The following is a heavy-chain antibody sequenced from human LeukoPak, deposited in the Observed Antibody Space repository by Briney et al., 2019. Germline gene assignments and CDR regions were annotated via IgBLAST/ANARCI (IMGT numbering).Heavy chain of an antibody. Sequence: ASVKVSCKASGYTFTGYYMHWVRQAPGQGLEWMGWINPNSGGTNYAQKFQGRVTMTRDTSISTAYMELSRLRFDDTAVYYCARDRCSTSCYTADYWGQGTLVTVSS. CDR2: INPNSGGT. CDR1: GYTFTGYY. D-gene: IGHD2-2*02. CDR3: ARDRCSTSCYTADY. V-gene: IGHV1-2*02. J-gene: IGHJ4*02.